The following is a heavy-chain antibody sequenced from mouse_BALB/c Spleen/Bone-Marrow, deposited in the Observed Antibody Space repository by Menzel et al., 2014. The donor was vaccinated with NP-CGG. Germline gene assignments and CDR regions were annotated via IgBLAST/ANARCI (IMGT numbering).Heavy chain of an antibody. J-gene: IGHJ1*01. CDR3: ARFRYDWHFDV. CDR2: IYPYNGGT. CDR1: GYTFTDYN. D-gene: IGHD2-14*01. Sequence: EVKLVESGPELVKPGASVKISCKASGYTFTDYNMHWVKQSHGKSLEWIGYIYPYNGGTGYNQKFKSKATLTVDNSSSTAYMELRSLTSEDSAVYYCARFRYDWHFDVWGAGTTVTVSS. V-gene: IGHV1S29*02.